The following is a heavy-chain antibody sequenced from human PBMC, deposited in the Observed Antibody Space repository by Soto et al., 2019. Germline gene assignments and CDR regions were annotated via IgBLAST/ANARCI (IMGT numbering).Heavy chain of an antibody. CDR3: AKDIREYGSGWTYFDI. Sequence: EVQLVESGGGLVQPGRSLRLACAASGFTFDDYAMHWVRQGPGKGLEWVSGISWNSGRIDYADSVKGRFTISRYNAKKSLYLQMNSLRGEDTALYYCAKDIREYGSGWTYFDIWGQGTLVTVSS. V-gene: IGHV3-9*01. CDR1: GFTFDDYA. J-gene: IGHJ4*02. CDR2: ISWNSGRI. D-gene: IGHD6-19*01.